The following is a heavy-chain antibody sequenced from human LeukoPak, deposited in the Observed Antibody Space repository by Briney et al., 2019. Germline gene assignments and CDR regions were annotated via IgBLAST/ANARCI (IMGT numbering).Heavy chain of an antibody. V-gene: IGHV3-21*01. CDR3: ARVGTGSSGWPNYYYYYYMDV. J-gene: IGHJ6*03. CDR1: GFTFSSYE. Sequence: PGGSLRLSCAASGFTFSSYEMNWVRQAPGKGLEWVSSISSSSSYIYYADSVKGRFTISRDNAKNSLYLQMNSLRAEDTAVYYCARVGTGSSGWPNYYYYYYMDVWGKGTTVTISS. CDR2: ISSSSSYI. D-gene: IGHD6-19*01.